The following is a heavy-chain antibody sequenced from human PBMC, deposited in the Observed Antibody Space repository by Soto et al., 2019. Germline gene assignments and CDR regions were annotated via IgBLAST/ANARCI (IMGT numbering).Heavy chain of an antibody. V-gene: IGHV1-18*01. CDR1: GYTFNTYG. J-gene: IGHJ6*02. CDR3: ARGEWFGELSSGYYGMDV. Sequence: ASVKVSCKASGYTFNTYGISWVRQAPGQGLERMGWISPYNGNTNYAQKLQGRVTMTTDTSTSTAYMELSSLRSEDTAVYYCARGEWFGELSSGYYGMDVWGQGTTVTVSS. CDR2: ISPYNGNT. D-gene: IGHD3-10*01.